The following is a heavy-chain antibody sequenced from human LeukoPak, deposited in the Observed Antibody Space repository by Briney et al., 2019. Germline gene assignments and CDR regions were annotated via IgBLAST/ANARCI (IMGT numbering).Heavy chain of an antibody. D-gene: IGHD6-19*01. V-gene: IGHV3-7*01. CDR2: IQGDGNTK. CDR3: ARDSIAVAGPPLDY. J-gene: IGHJ4*02. CDR1: GFSFSNYW. Sequence: GSLRLSCAASGFSFSNYWMSWVRQAPGKGLEWVANIQGDGNTKYYVDSVKGRFTISRDNAKNSLYLQMNSLRAEDTAVYYCARDSIAVAGPPLDYWGQGTLVTVSS.